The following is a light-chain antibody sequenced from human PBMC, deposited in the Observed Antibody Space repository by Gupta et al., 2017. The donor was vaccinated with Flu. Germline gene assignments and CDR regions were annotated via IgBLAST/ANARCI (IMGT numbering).Light chain of an antibody. CDR2: EGN. CDR1: SSNIGNNY. Sequence: QSVLTQPPSVSAAPGQKVTISCSGSSSNIGNNYVSWYQQLPGAAPKLLIYEGNKRPSGIPDRFSGSKYGTSATLGITGLQTGDEADYYCGTWDSSLSAGVFGGGTKLTVL. V-gene: IGLV1-51*02. J-gene: IGLJ3*02. CDR3: GTWDSSLSAGV.